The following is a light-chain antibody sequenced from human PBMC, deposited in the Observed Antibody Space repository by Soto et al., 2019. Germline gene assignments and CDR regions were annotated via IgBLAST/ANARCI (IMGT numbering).Light chain of an antibody. CDR3: QQYNSYSRT. J-gene: IGKJ1*01. CDR2: DAS. CDR1: QSISDS. Sequence: IQMTGSPSTLSASVLDRVTSSFRASQSISDSLACYQQTPGAAPNLLIYDASSLQGGVPSSFSGSGSGTEFPPTISSLQPDDSATYFCQQYNSYSRTFGQGTKVDIK. V-gene: IGKV1-5*01.